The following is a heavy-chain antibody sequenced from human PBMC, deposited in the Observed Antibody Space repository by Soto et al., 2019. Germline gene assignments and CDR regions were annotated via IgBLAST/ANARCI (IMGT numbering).Heavy chain of an antibody. D-gene: IGHD3-10*01. CDR3: ARHHGSGSYPWFDP. V-gene: IGHV4-4*02. CDR2: IYHSGTT. Sequence: SETLSLTCGVSGDSVSSVNWWSWVRQAPGKGLEWIGEIYHSGTTNYSPSFQGHVTISADKSISTAYLQWSSLKASDTAMYYCARHHGSGSYPWFDPWGQGTLVTVSS. J-gene: IGHJ5*02. CDR1: GDSVSSVNW.